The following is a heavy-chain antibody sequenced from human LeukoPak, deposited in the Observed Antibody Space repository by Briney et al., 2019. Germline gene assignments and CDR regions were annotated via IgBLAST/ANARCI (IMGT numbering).Heavy chain of an antibody. CDR3: ARTMAF. CDR2: ISSSGSPI. Sequence: PGGSLRLSCTASGFTFSSYETNWVRQAPGKGLEWVSDISSSGSPIYYADSVKGRFTVSRDNAKNSLYLQMSSLRAEDTAVYYCARTMAFWGQGTLVTVSS. V-gene: IGHV3-48*03. CDR1: GFTFSSYE. J-gene: IGHJ4*02. D-gene: IGHD5-24*01.